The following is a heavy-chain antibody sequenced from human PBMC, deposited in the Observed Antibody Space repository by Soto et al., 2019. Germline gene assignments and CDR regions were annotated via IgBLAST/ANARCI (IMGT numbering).Heavy chain of an antibody. CDR2: ISYDGNNK. CDR1: EFTFSNYA. Sequence: GGTLRLSCAASEFTFSNYAMHWVRQPPGKGLQRLAVISYDGNNKYYADSVEGRFTISRDNSKNTVYLQMNSMRLEDTAVYYCARGPSYSDSYFDYWGQGTLVTVSS. CDR3: ARGPSYSDSYFDY. V-gene: IGHV3-30*03. D-gene: IGHD4-17*01. J-gene: IGHJ4*02.